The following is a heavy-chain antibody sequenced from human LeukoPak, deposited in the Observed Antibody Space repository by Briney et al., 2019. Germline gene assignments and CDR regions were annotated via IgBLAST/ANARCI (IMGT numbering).Heavy chain of an antibody. D-gene: IGHD2-21*01. CDR3: WVKGHQRYYYMDV. CDR2: IYYRGST. V-gene: IGHV4-59*12. J-gene: IGHJ6*03. CDR1: GGSISSYY. Sequence: SETLSLTCNVSGGSISSYYWGWIRQPPGKGLEWIGYIYYRGSTDYNPSLKSRVTISLDTSKNQFSLKLSSVTAADTAVYYCWVKGHQRYYYMDVWGKGTTVTISS.